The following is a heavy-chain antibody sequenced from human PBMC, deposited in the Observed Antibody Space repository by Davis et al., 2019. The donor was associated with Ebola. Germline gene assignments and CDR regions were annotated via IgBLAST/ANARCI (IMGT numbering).Heavy chain of an antibody. Sequence: GESLKISCEVSGFTFSSYGMHWVRQAPGKGLEWVAVISYDGSNKYYADSVKGRFTISRDNSKNTLYLQMNSLRAEDTAVYYCAEGILLYSSGWYSRWGQGTLVTVSS. J-gene: IGHJ4*02. CDR1: GFTFSSYG. V-gene: IGHV3-30*18. CDR2: ISYDGSNK. CDR3: AEGILLYSSGWYSR. D-gene: IGHD6-19*01.